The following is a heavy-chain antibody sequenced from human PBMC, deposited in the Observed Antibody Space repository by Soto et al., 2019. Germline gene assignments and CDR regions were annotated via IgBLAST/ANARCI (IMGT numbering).Heavy chain of an antibody. V-gene: IGHV1-18*01. CDR3: ARVVGSGSYGPRDYYYYGMDV. D-gene: IGHD3-10*01. J-gene: IGHJ6*02. Sequence: QVQLVQSGAEVKKPGASVKVSCKASGYTFTSYGISWVRQAPGQGLEWMGWISAYNGNTNYAQKLQGRVTMTTDTSTGTAYMERRSLRSDDTAVYYCARVVGSGSYGPRDYYYYGMDVWGQGTTVTVSS. CDR1: GYTFTSYG. CDR2: ISAYNGNT.